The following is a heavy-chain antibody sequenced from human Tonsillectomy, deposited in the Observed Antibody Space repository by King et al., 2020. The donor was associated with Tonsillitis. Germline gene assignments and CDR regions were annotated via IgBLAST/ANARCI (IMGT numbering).Heavy chain of an antibody. J-gene: IGHJ4*02. CDR2: IYPGDSDT. CDR1: GYTFTNYW. Sequence: VQLVESGAEVKKPGESLKISCKGSGYTFTNYWIAWVRQMPGKGLEWMGIIYPGDSDTRYSPSFQGQVTISADKSINTAYVQWSSLEASDTAMYYCAGRGDSTGYYAYWGQGSLVTVSS. CDR3: AGRGDSTGYYAY. V-gene: IGHV5-51*01. D-gene: IGHD3-22*01.